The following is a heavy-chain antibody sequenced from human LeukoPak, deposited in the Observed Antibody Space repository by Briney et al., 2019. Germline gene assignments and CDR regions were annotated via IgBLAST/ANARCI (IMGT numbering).Heavy chain of an antibody. CDR2: INSDASST. D-gene: IGHD5-12*01. V-gene: IGHV3-74*01. CDR1: GFTFSSYW. CDR3: TRVRGYDLDF. Sequence: GGSLRLSCAASGFTFSSYWMHWVRQVPGKGLVWVSRINSDASSTNYADSVKGRFTISRDNAKNTLYLQMNSLRAEDTAVYYCTRVRGYDLDFWGQGTLVTVSS. J-gene: IGHJ4*02.